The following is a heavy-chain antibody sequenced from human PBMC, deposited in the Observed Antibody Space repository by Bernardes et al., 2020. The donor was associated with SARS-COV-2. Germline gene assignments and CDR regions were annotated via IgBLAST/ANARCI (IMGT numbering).Heavy chain of an antibody. V-gene: IGHV2-5*02. CDR1: GFSLNTSGVG. D-gene: IGHD3-9*01. CDR3: AHSDYDILTGYYINFDY. J-gene: IGHJ4*02. Sequence: SGPTLVKPTQTLTLTCTFSGFSLNTSGVGVGWIRQPPGKALEWLALIYWDDNKRYSPSLKSRLTITKDTSKNQVVLTMTNMDPVDTATYYCAHSDYDILTGYYINFDYWGQGTLVTVSS. CDR2: IYWDDNK.